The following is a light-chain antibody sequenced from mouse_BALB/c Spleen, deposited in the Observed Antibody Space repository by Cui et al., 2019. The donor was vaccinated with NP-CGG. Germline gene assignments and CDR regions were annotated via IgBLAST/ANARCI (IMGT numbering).Light chain of an antibody. J-gene: IGLJ1*01. Sequence: QPVLPQESALTTSPGETVTLTCRSSTEAVTTSNYANWVQEKPDHLFTGLIGGTNNRAPGVPARFSGSLIGDKAALTITGAQTEDEAIYFCALWYSNHWVFGGGTKLTVL. V-gene: IGLV1*01. CDR2: GTN. CDR3: ALWYSNHWV. CDR1: TEAVTTSNY.